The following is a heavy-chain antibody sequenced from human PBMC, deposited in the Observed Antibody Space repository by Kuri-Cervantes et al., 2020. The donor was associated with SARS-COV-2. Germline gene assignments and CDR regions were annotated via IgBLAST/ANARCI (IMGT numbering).Heavy chain of an antibody. V-gene: IGHV4-39*01. CDR1: GGSISSSSYY. D-gene: IGHD1-14*01. CDR3: ARRYIPNWFDP. CDR2: IYYSGST. J-gene: IGHJ5*02. Sequence: SETLSLTCTVSGGSISSSSYYWGWIRQPPGKGLEWIGSIYYSGSTYYNPSLKSRVTISVDTSKNQFSLKLSSVTAADTAVYYCARRYIPNWFDPWGRGTLVTVSS.